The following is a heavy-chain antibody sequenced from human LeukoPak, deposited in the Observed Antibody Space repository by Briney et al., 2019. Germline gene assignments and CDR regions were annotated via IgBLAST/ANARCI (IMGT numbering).Heavy chain of an antibody. CDR3: TRLLYSSGWYPSGY. J-gene: IGHJ4*02. D-gene: IGHD6-19*01. CDR2: INPNSGGT. Sequence: ASVKVSCKASGYTFTGYYMHWVRQAPGQGLEWMGWINPNSGGTKYAQKFQDRVTMTRDTSISTAYMELSRLRSDDTAVYYCTRLLYSSGWYPSGYWGQGTLVSVSS. CDR1: GYTFTGYY. V-gene: IGHV1-2*02.